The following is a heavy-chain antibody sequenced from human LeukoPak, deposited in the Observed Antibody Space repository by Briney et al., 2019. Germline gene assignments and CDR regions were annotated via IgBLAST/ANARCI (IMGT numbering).Heavy chain of an antibody. CDR2: ISYDVITK. Sequence: GGSVRLSCSASGFTFTNYPIHWVRQAPGKGLEWVAVISYDVITKYYADSVKGRFTLSRDNSKNILFLQMDSLRAEDTAVYYCARGDDILTGYSFDYWGQGTLVTVSS. D-gene: IGHD3-9*01. CDR3: ARGDDILTGYSFDY. J-gene: IGHJ4*02. V-gene: IGHV3-30-3*01. CDR1: GFTFTNYP.